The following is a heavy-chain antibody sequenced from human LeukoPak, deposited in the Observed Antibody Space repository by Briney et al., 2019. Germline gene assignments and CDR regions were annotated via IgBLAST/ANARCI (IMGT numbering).Heavy chain of an antibody. CDR2: ISSSGSII. CDR1: EFTFSRYE. CDR3: AREYRAVAARYWAFDI. J-gene: IGHJ3*02. V-gene: IGHV3-48*03. D-gene: IGHD6-19*01. Sequence: PGGSLRLSCAASEFTFSRYEMNWVRQAPGKGLEWVSYISSSGSIIYYADSVKGRFTISRDNAKISLYLQMNSLRAEDTAVYYCAREYRAVAARYWAFDIWGQGTMVTVSS.